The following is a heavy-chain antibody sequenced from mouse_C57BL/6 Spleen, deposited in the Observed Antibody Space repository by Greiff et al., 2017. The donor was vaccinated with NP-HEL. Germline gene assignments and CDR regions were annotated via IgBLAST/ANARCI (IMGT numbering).Heavy chain of an antibody. CDR2: IYPGDGDT. Sequence: QVQLQQSGAELVKPGASVKISCKASGYAFSSYWMNWVKQRPGKGLEWIGQIYPGDGDTNYNGKFKGKATLTADKSSSTAYMQLSSLTSEDSAVYVGARSALRGYAMDYWGQGTSVTVSS. V-gene: IGHV1-80*01. CDR3: ARSALRGYAMDY. D-gene: IGHD1-2*01. J-gene: IGHJ4*01. CDR1: GYAFSSYW.